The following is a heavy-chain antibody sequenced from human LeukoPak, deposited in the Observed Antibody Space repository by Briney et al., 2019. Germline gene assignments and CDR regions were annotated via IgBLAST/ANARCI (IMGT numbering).Heavy chain of an antibody. D-gene: IGHD3-22*01. Sequence: SETLSLTCAVYGASFSGYYWVWIRQPPGKGLEWIGEINDSGSTKYNPSVWSRVTISVDTSKKQFSLKLSSVTAADTAVYYCARRGYYYDSSGYPDGGWFDPWGQGTLVTVSS. CDR1: GASFSGYY. J-gene: IGHJ5*02. V-gene: IGHV4-34*01. CDR3: ARRGYYYDSSGYPDGGWFDP. CDR2: INDSGST.